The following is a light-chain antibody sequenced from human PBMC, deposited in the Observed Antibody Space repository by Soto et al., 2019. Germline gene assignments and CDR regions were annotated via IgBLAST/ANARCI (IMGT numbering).Light chain of an antibody. J-gene: IGKJ1*01. V-gene: IGKV1-5*03. Sequence: DIQMTQSPSTLSASVGDRVTITCRASQYIGRSLPWYQQKPGKAPKVLIYEASSLDSGVPSRFSRSGSGTEFTLTISTLQHDDFATYYCQQYEYYWTFGQGTKVDIK. CDR3: QQYEYYWT. CDR1: QYIGRS. CDR2: EAS.